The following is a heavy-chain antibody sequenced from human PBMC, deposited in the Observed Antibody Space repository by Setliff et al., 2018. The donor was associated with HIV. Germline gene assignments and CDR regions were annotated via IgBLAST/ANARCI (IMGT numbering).Heavy chain of an antibody. CDR1: GGTFSRDA. D-gene: IGHD3-10*01. Sequence: VASVKVSCKASGGTFSRDAISWVRQAPGQGLEWTGGIISMFGTANYAQKFQGRVTITADESTNTAYMELSSLRSEDTAVYYCARDREAEGDAFDIWGQGTMVTVSS. CDR3: ARDREAEGDAFDI. J-gene: IGHJ3*02. CDR2: IISMFGTA. V-gene: IGHV1-69*13.